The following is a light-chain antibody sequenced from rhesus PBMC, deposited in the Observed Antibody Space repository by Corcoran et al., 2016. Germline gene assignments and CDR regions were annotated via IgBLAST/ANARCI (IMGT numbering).Light chain of an antibody. V-gene: IGKV1-32*01. CDR3: QQYNSLPFT. CDR2: YAN. Sequence: DMQMTQPPSSLSASVGDRVTITRRASQGISSYLKWYQLKLGKARNLLIYYANRLDTGVPSRFSGSGSRTTFTLNISSLQPEHCTKYVCQQYNSLPFTFGPGTKLDVK. J-gene: IGKJ3*01. CDR1: QGISSY.